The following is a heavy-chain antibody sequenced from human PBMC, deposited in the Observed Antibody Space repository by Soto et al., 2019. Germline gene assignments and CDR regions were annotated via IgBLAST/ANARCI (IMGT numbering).Heavy chain of an antibody. CDR1: GFTFSNAW. CDR2: IKSKTDGGTT. CDR3: TTDPPVGAKTLVAFDI. J-gene: IGHJ3*02. V-gene: IGHV3-15*07. D-gene: IGHD1-26*01. Sequence: PGGSLRLSCAASGFTFSNAWMNWVRQAPGKGLEWVGRIKSKTDGGTTDYAAPVKGRFTISRDDSKNTLYLQMNSLKTEDTAVYYCTTDPPVGAKTLVAFDIWGQGTMVTVSS.